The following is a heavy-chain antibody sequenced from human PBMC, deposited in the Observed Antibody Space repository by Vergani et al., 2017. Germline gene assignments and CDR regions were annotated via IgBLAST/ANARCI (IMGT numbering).Heavy chain of an antibody. CDR1: GFTFSSYA. J-gene: IGHJ4*02. D-gene: IGHD5-12*01. CDR2: ISGSGGST. CDR3: AEGGRYSGYDFPFDY. Sequence: EVQLLESGGGLVLPGGSLRLSCAASGFTFSSYAMSWVRQAPGKGLEWVSAISGSGGSTYYADSVKGRFTISRDNSKNTLYLQMSSLRAEDTAVYYCAEGGRYSGYDFPFDYWGQGTLVTVSS. V-gene: IGHV3-23*01.